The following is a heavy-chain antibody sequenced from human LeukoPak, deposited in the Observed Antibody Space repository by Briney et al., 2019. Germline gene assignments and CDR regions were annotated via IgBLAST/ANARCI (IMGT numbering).Heavy chain of an antibody. D-gene: IGHD3-22*01. Sequence: SETLSLTCTVSGGSISSSSYYWGWIRQPPGKGLEWIGSIYYSGSTYYNPSLKSRVTMSVDTSKNQFSLKVTSVTAADTAVYYCARGVYYYDSSGYYVGTHDPWGQGTLVTVSS. J-gene: IGHJ5*02. CDR2: IYYSGST. CDR3: ARGVYYYDSSGYYVGTHDP. V-gene: IGHV4-39*07. CDR1: GGSISSSSYY.